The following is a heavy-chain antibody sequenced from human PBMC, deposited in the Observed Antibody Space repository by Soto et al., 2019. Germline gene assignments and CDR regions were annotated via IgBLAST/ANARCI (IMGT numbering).Heavy chain of an antibody. CDR3: ARGVNSGWLRGGFDY. Sequence: QVQLVQSGAEVQKPGSSVKVSCKASGRTFSNYAITWVRQAPGQGLEWVGGIIPIFGTAKYAPNFQGRVTITADESTSTAYMELSSLRSDDTAVYYCARGVNSGWLRGGFDYWGQGTLVTVSS. CDR2: IIPIFGTA. V-gene: IGHV1-69*01. D-gene: IGHD6-19*01. CDR1: GRTFSNYA. J-gene: IGHJ4*02.